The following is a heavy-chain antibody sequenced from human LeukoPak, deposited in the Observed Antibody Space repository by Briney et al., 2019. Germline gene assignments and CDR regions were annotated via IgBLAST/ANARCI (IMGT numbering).Heavy chain of an antibody. CDR1: GFTFSSYG. Sequence: PGGSLRLSCAAPGFTFSSYGMHWVRQASGKGLEWVGRIRSKANSYATAYAASVKGRFTISRDDSKNTAYLQMNSLKTEDTAVYYCARHSTVTTPWGQGTLVTVSS. CDR2: IRSKANSYAT. CDR3: ARHSTVTTP. D-gene: IGHD4-11*01. V-gene: IGHV3-73*01. J-gene: IGHJ4*02.